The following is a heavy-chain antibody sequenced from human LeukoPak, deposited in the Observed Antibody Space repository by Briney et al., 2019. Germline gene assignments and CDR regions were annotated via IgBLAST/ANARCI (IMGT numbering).Heavy chain of an antibody. CDR1: GGSISSSNW. D-gene: IGHD4-17*01. Sequence: SGTLSLTCAVSGGSISSSNWRCWVRQPPGKGLEWSGQIYHSGSTNYNPSLKSRVTISVDKSKNQFSLKLSSVTSADTAVYYCARAGYGDYEGLPDYWGQGTLVTVSS. J-gene: IGHJ4*02. CDR3: ARAGYGDYEGLPDY. V-gene: IGHV4-4*02. CDR2: IYHSGST.